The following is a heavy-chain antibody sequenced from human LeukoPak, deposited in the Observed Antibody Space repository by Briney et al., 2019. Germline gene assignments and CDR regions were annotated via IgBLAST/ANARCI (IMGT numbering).Heavy chain of an antibody. J-gene: IGHJ4*02. D-gene: IGHD6-19*01. CDR1: GYIFTSFY. V-gene: IGHV1-46*01. Sequence: GASVKVFCKASGYIFTSFYMHWVRQAPGQGLEWMGIIKPSGGDTSFAQKFQARVTLTRDTSTSTVYMELSSLTSEDTAVYYCARDWSESGIAVADYFDYWGQGTLVTVSS. CDR3: ARDWSESGIAVADYFDY. CDR2: IKPSGGDT.